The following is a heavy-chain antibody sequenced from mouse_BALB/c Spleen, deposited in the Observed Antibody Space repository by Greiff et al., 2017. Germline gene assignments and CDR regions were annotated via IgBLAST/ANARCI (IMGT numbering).Heavy chain of an antibody. V-gene: IGHV14-3*02. D-gene: IGHD2-1*01. J-gene: IGHJ2*01. CDR3: ARFPYGNSLDY. Sequence: EVQLQESGAELVKPGASVKLSCTASGFNIKDTYMHWVKQRPEQGLEWIGRIDPANGNTKYDPKFQGKATITADTSSNTAYLQLSSLTSEDTAVYYCARFPYGNSLDYWGQGTTLTVSS. CDR2: IDPANGNT. CDR1: GFNIKDTY.